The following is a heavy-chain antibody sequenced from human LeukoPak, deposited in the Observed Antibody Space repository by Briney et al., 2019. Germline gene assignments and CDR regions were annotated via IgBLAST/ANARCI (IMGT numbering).Heavy chain of an antibody. Sequence: PSETLCLTCTVSGASISSSSSYWGWIRQPPGEGLEWIGSIYYLGSTFYNPSLKSRVTMSVDTTKNQFSLKLTSVTAADTAVYDCARLQWVAESRPTSWGQGTLVTVS. J-gene: IGHJ5*02. D-gene: IGHD3-10*01. CDR1: GASISSSSSY. CDR3: ARLQWVAESRPTS. CDR2: IYYLGST. V-gene: IGHV4-39*01.